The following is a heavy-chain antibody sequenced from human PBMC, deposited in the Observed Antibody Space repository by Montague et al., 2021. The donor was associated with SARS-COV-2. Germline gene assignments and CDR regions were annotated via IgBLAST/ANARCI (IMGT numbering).Heavy chain of an antibody. CDR2: MYYNGRS. CDR3: AMGSGSGSYFFDQ. Sequence: SETRSLTCTVSGGSISSYYWNWIRQTPGKGLEWIGYMYYNGRSNYNPSLKSRVTISIDTSRTQFSLKLSSVTAADTAVYYCAMGSGSGSYFFDQWGQGTLATVSS. CDR1: GGSISSYY. J-gene: IGHJ4*02. D-gene: IGHD1-26*01. V-gene: IGHV4-59*08.